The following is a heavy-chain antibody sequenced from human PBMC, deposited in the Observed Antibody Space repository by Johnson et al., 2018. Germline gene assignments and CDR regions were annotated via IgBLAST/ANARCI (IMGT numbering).Heavy chain of an antibody. CDR3: ARDFGVWYMDV. D-gene: IGHD3-10*01. J-gene: IGHJ6*03. CDR1: GYSIKSGYY. Sequence: QVQLVESGPGLVKPSETLSLTCTVSGYSIKSGYYWAWIRQLPGKGLEWIGSIYHSGSHSYNQSLKSRVSISVDTSKNPFSLKLSSVAAADTAVYYCARDFGVWYMDVWGKGTTVTVSS. V-gene: IGHV4-38-2*02. CDR2: IYHSGSH.